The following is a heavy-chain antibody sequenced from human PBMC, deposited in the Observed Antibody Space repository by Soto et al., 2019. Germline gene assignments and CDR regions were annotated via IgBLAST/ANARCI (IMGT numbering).Heavy chain of an antibody. CDR3: ARDRVRATTSWFDS. D-gene: IGHD1-26*01. V-gene: IGHV3-7*01. Sequence: EVQLVESGGGLVQPGGSLRLSCAASGFTFNNYWMSWVRQAPGKGLEWVANIKEDGSEKYYVASVKGRFTISRDNAKNSVCLQMTSLRAEDTAVYFCARDRVRATTSWFDSWGQGALVTVSS. J-gene: IGHJ5*01. CDR1: GFTFNNYW. CDR2: IKEDGSEK.